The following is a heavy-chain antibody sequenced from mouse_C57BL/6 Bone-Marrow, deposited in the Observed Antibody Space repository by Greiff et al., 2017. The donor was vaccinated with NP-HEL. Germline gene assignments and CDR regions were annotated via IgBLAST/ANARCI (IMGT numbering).Heavy chain of an antibody. CDR1: GFTFSSYA. Sequence: DVKLVESGGGLVKPGGSLKLSCAASGFTFSSYAMSWVRQTPEKRLEWVATISDGGSYTYYPDNVKGRFTISRDNAKNNLYLQMSHLKSEDTAMYYCAREEGYGNYEDYAMDYWGQGTSVTVSS. D-gene: IGHD2-1*01. CDR3: AREEGYGNYEDYAMDY. V-gene: IGHV5-4*01. CDR2: ISDGGSYT. J-gene: IGHJ4*01.